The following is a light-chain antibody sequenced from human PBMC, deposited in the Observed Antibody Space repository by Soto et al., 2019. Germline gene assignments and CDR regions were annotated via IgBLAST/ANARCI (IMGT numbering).Light chain of an antibody. J-gene: IGKJ5*01. V-gene: IGKV2-28*01. CDR2: LGF. CDR3: MQALQTRIT. Sequence: DIVMTQSPLSLPVTPGEPASISCRSSQSLLHSNGYNYLDWYRQKPGQSPQLLIYLGFNRASGVPDRFSGSGSGTDFTLKISRVEAEDVGVYFCMQALQTRITFSQGTRMEIK. CDR1: QSLLHSNGYNY.